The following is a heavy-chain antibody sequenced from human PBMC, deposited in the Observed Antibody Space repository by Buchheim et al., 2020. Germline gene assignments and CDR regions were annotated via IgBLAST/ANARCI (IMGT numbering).Heavy chain of an antibody. CDR2: IYYSGST. CDR3: ARNRPVTMRGPFDY. CDR1: GGSISSYY. D-gene: IGHD3-22*01. Sequence: QVQLQESGPGLVKPSETLSLTCTVSGGSISSYYWSWIRQPPGKGLEWIGYIYYSGSTNYNPSLKSRVTISVDTSKNQFSLKLNSVTAADTAVYYCARNRPVTMRGPFDYWGQGTL. J-gene: IGHJ4*02. V-gene: IGHV4-59*01.